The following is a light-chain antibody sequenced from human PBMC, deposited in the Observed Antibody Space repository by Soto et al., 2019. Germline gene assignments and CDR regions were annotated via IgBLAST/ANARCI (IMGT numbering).Light chain of an antibody. CDR1: SSDVGAYNY. Sequence: QSALTQAASVSGSPGQSITISCTGTSSDVGAYNYVSWYQQHPGKAPKLMIYDVSKRPSGVSNRFSGSKSGNTASLTISGLQAEDEADYYCSSYTRSFTLVFGGGTKLTVL. CDR3: SSYTRSFTLV. J-gene: IGLJ2*01. CDR2: DVS. V-gene: IGLV2-14*03.